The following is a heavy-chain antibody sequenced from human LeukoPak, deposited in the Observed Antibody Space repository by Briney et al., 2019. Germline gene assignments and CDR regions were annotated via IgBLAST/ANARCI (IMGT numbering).Heavy chain of an antibody. CDR1: GASISSYY. CDR3: ARARRYYGPYLDY. Sequence: SETLSLTCTVSGASISSYYWSWIRQPPGKGLEWIGYIYYSGSTNYNPSLKSRVTISVDTSKNQFSLKLSSVTAADTAVYYCARARRYYGPYLDYWGQGTLVTVSS. CDR2: IYYSGST. D-gene: IGHD3-10*01. J-gene: IGHJ4*02. V-gene: IGHV4-59*01.